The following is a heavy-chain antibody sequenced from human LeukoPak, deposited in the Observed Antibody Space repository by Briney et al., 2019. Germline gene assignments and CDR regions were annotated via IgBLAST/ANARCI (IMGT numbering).Heavy chain of an antibody. Sequence: GGSLRLSCAASGFTFSSYWMHWVRQAPGKGLEWVSGISWNSGSIGYADSVKGRFTISRDNAKNSLYLQMNSLRAEDTALYYCAKGRLITKYDFWSGYSSVFDYWGQGTLVTVSS. J-gene: IGHJ4*02. CDR3: AKGRLITKYDFWSGYSSVFDY. D-gene: IGHD3-3*01. V-gene: IGHV3-9*01. CDR1: GFTFSSYW. CDR2: ISWNSGSI.